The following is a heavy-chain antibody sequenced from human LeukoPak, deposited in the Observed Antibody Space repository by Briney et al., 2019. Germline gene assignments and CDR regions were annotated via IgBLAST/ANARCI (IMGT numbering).Heavy chain of an antibody. V-gene: IGHV4-39*01. J-gene: IGHJ4*02. CDR2: IYYNGST. CDR1: SVSLSSSSSD. CDR3: ARSSSTWKYYFDY. D-gene: IGHD6-13*01. Sequence: PSETLSLTCTVSSVSLSSSSSDWGRIRQPPGKGLDWIGAIYYNGSTYFTPSLKTRVTLSGDTSKNQFSLKLSSVTAAAAAVYYCARSSSTWKYYFDYWGQGTLVTVSS.